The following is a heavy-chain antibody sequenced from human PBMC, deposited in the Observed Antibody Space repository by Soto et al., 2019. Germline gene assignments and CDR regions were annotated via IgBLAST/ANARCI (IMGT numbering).Heavy chain of an antibody. CDR1: GFSLSTSGVG. J-gene: IGHJ4*02. CDR2: IYWDDDK. Sequence: SGPTLVNPTQTLTLTCTFSGFSLSTSGVGVGWIRQPPGKALEWLALIYWDDDKRYSPSLKSRLTINKNTSKNQVVLTMTNMDPVYTATYYCAHRDILTGYPGYWGQGTLVTVSS. CDR3: AHRDILTGYPGY. V-gene: IGHV2-5*02. D-gene: IGHD3-9*01.